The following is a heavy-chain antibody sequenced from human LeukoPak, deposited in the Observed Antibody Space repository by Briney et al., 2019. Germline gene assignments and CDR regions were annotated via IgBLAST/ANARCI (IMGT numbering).Heavy chain of an antibody. CDR3: VRHSIASDGARLFDY. J-gene: IGHJ4*02. CDR2: VYSTGST. Sequence: SETLSLTCTVSGGSLSAYYWSWIRQPAGKGLEWIGRVYSTGSTNYNPSLESRITMSIDTSKNQFSLKLTSVTAADTAVYYCVRHSIASDGARLFDYWGRGTLVTVSS. D-gene: IGHD2-21*01. CDR1: GGSLSAYY. V-gene: IGHV4-4*07.